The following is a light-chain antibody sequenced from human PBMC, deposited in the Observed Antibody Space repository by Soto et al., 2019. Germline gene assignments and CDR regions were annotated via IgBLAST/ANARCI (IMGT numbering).Light chain of an antibody. J-gene: IGLJ2*01. CDR1: TSDIGGYNY. CDR2: DVS. CDR3: SSYGASSTL. V-gene: IGLV2-14*03. Sequence: QCALTQPASVSGSPGQSITISCTGSTSDIGGYNYVSWYQQHPGKAPKLLIYDVSYRPSGISDRFSGSKSGNTASLTISGLQREDEADYYCSSYGASSTLFGGGTKLTVL.